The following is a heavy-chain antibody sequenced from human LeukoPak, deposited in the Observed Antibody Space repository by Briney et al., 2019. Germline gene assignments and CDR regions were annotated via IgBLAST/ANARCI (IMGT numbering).Heavy chain of an antibody. Sequence: GGSLSLSCAASGFPFSSYAMSWVRQAPGKGLEWVPAISGSGDSTYYADSVKGRFTISRDNSKNTLYLQMNSLRAEDTAVYYCAKLKSWYFDYWGQGTLVTVSS. CDR3: AKLKSWYFDY. V-gene: IGHV3-23*01. CDR2: ISGSGDST. CDR1: GFPFSSYA. D-gene: IGHD6-13*01. J-gene: IGHJ4*02.